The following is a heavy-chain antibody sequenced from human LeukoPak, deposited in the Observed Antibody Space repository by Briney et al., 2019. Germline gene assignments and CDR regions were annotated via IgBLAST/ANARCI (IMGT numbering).Heavy chain of an antibody. D-gene: IGHD3-16*01. CDR3: AREFYDYVWGRMTYGMDV. CDR1: LGSLTSGDSY. Sequence: SQTLSLTPTLSLGSLTSGDSYWSWIRQPPGEGLEWIGYIYYSGSTYYNPSLKSRVTISVDTSKNQFSLKLSSVTAADTAVYYCAREFYDYVWGRMTYGMDVWGQGTTVTVSS. J-gene: IGHJ6*02. CDR2: IYYSGST. V-gene: IGHV4-30-4*01.